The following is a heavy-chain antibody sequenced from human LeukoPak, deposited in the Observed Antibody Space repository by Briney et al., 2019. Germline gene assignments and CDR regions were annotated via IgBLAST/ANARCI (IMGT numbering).Heavy chain of an antibody. J-gene: IGHJ5*02. CDR3: ARSESIAVAGSLSGWFDP. CDR1: GYRFTSYW. D-gene: IGHD6-19*01. CDR2: IYPGDSDT. V-gene: IGHV5-51*01. Sequence: GESLKISCKGSGYRFTSYWIGWVRQMPGKGLEWMGIIYPGDSDTRYSPSFQGQVTISGDKSISTAYLQWSSLKASDTAMYYCARSESIAVAGSLSGWFDPWGQGTLVTVSS.